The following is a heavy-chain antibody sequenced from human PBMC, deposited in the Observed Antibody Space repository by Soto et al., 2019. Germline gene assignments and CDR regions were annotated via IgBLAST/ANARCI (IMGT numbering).Heavy chain of an antibody. CDR2: ISYDGSNK. J-gene: IGHJ6*02. D-gene: IGHD3-22*01. CDR1: GFTFSSYG. Sequence: GGSLRLSCAASGFTFSSYGMHWVRQAPGKGLEWVAVISYDGSNKYYADSVKGRFTISRDNSKNTLYLQRNSLRAEDTAVYYCAKDSYDSSGYRPYGMDVWGQGTTVTVSS. V-gene: IGHV3-30*18. CDR3: AKDSYDSSGYRPYGMDV.